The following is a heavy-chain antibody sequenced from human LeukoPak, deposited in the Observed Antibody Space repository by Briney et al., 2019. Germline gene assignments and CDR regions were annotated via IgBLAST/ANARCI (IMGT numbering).Heavy chain of an antibody. CDR1: GYTFTSYG. V-gene: IGHV1-18*01. Sequence: ASVKVSCKASGYTFTSYGISWVRQAPGQGLEWMGWISAYNGNTNYAQKLQGRVTMTTDTSTSTAYMELRSLRSDDTAVYYCARDHPYHDSSGLVDYWGQGTLVTVSS. CDR3: ARDHPYHDSSGLVDY. J-gene: IGHJ4*02. D-gene: IGHD3-22*01. CDR2: ISAYNGNT.